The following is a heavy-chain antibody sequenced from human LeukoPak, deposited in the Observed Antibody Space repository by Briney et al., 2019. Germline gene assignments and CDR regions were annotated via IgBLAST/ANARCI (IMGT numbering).Heavy chain of an antibody. Sequence: SVKLSCTAYGGTFSSYAISWVRQAPGQGLEWMGGIIPIFGTANYAQKFQGRVTITTVESTSTADMELSSLRSEDTAVYYCARLSLYGSEDWFGPWGQGTLVTVAS. CDR1: GGTFSSYA. D-gene: IGHD3-10*01. V-gene: IGHV1-69*05. J-gene: IGHJ5*02. CDR3: ARLSLYGSEDWFGP. CDR2: IIPIFGTA.